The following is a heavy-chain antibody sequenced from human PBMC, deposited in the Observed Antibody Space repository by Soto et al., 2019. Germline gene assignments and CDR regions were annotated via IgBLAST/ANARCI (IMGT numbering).Heavy chain of an antibody. V-gene: IGHV4-59*13. D-gene: IGHD2-15*01. CDR3: ARSYRRYCSGGSCYSYSYYYMDV. J-gene: IGHJ6*03. Sequence: PSETLSLTCTVSGGSISSYYWSWIRQPPGKGLEWIGYIYYSGSTNYNPSLKSRVTISVDTSKNQFSLKLSSVTAADTAVYYCARSYRRYCSGGSCYSYSYYYMDVWGKGTTVTVSS. CDR1: GGSISSYY. CDR2: IYYSGST.